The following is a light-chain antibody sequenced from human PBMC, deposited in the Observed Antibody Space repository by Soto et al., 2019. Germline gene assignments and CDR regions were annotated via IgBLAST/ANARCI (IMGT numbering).Light chain of an antibody. CDR1: QSVSSN. Sequence: EIVMTQSPAILSVSPGERATLSCRASQSVSSNLAWFQQKPGQAPRLLFYGASSRATGIPDRFSGSGSGTDFTLTTSRLEPVDFAVYYCQQYGSSPITFGQGTRLEIK. CDR2: GAS. CDR3: QQYGSSPIT. V-gene: IGKV3-20*01. J-gene: IGKJ5*01.